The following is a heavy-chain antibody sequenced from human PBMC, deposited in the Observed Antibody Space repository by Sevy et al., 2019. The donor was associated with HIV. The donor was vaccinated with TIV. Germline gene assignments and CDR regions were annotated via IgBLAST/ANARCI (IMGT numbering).Heavy chain of an antibody. CDR2: ISYDGSNK. V-gene: IGHV3-30*04. CDR3: ARDLQLLWFGELRTGYGMDV. CDR1: GFTFSSYA. D-gene: IGHD3-10*01. J-gene: IGHJ6*02. Sequence: GSLRLSCAASGFTFSSYAMHWVRQAPGKGLEWVAVISYDGSNKYYADSVKGRFTISRDNSKNTLYLQMNSLRAEDTAVYYCARDLQLLWFGELRTGYGMDVWGQGTTVTVSS.